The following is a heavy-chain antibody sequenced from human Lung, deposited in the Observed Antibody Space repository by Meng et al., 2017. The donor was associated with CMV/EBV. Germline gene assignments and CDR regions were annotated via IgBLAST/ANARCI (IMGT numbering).Heavy chain of an antibody. V-gene: IGHV3-73*01. CDR3: CRPTAVASSPTDY. CDR1: GFTFSDSA. J-gene: IGHJ4*02. CDR2: IRSKASNYAT. D-gene: IGHD6-19*01. Sequence: GEXXKISCAASGFTFSDSAMYWVRQASGKGLEWVGRIRSKASNYATTYAASVEDRFTISRDDSKNMVYLEMNSLKIEDTALYYCCRPTAVASSPTDYLGQGXLVTVSS.